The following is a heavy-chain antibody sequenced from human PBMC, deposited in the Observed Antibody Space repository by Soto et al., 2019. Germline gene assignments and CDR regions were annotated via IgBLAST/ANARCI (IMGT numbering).Heavy chain of an antibody. J-gene: IGHJ4*02. Sequence: PSETLSLTCTVSGGSISSGGYYWSWIRQHPGKGLEWIGYIYYSGSTYYNPSLKSRVTISVDTSKNQFSLKLSSVTAADTAVYYCARAGITGTTYYFDYWGQGTLVTVYS. CDR2: IYYSGST. CDR1: GGSISSGGYY. V-gene: IGHV4-31*03. CDR3: ARAGITGTTYYFDY. D-gene: IGHD1-7*01.